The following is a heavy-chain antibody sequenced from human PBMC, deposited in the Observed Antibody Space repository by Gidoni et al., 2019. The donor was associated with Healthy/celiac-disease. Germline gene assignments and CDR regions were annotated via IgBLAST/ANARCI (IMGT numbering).Heavy chain of an antibody. Sequence: EVQLVESGGGVVQPGGSLRLSCAASGFTFDDYPMHWVRQAPGKGLEWVSLISGDGGSTYYADSVKGRFTISRDNSKNSLYLQMNSLRTEDTALYYCAKPGGLWFGELSPFDYWGQGTLVTVSS. D-gene: IGHD3-10*01. CDR2: ISGDGGST. J-gene: IGHJ4*02. CDR3: AKPGGLWFGELSPFDY. CDR1: GFTFDDYP. V-gene: IGHV3-43*02.